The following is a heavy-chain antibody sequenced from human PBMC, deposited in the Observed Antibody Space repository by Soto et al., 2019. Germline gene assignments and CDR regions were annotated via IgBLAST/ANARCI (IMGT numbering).Heavy chain of an antibody. CDR1: GYTFYSHS. Sequence: ASVKVSCKASGYTFYSHSISWVRQAPGQGLEWMGRINADYGNTQYAQKFRGRVTMTTDTSTTTVYMELTNLRSDDTAVYYCVRCIQGDYYYGMDVWGQGTTVTVSS. D-gene: IGHD5-18*01. J-gene: IGHJ6*02. CDR2: INADYGNT. CDR3: VRCIQGDYYYGMDV. V-gene: IGHV1-18*01.